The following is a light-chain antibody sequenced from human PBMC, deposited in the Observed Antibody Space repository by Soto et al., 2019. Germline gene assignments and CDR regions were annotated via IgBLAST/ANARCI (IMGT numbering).Light chain of an antibody. V-gene: IGLV2-11*01. CDR2: DVS. CDR1: SSDVGCYNY. J-gene: IGLJ1*01. CDR3: CSYAGSHYV. Sequence: QSALTQPRSVSGSPGQSVTISCTGTSSDVGCYNYVSWYQQHPGKAPKLMIYDVSKRPSGVPDRFSGSKSGNTASLTISGLQAEDEADYYCCSYAGSHYVFGTGPKLTVL.